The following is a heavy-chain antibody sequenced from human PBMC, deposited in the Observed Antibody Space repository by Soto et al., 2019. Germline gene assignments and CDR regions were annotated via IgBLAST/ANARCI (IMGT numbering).Heavy chain of an antibody. CDR1: GFTFSGYT. D-gene: IGHD2-21*01. J-gene: IGHJ4*02. CDR3: VKDVWDY. CDR2: IGNSGDGT. Sequence: EVQLLESGGGLVQPGGSLRLSCAASGFTFSGYTMNWVRQAPGKGLEWVAVIGNSGDGTHYADSVKGRFTISRDNSKNTLYLQMEGLRAEDTAVYYCVKDVWDYWGQGVLVTVSS. V-gene: IGHV3-23*01.